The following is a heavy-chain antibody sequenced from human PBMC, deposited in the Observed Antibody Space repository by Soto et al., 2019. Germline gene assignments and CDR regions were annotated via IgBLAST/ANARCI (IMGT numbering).Heavy chain of an antibody. J-gene: IGHJ4*02. V-gene: IGHV4-59*01. Sequence: SETLSLTCTVSGDSFSDYYWNWIRQVPGKGLEWIGFVFHSATTSYNPSLKTRVAISDDTSKKQFSLRLTSVTAADTAIYYCARGHYSSGWPIDHWGQGILVTVS. CDR2: VFHSATT. CDR1: GDSFSDYY. CDR3: ARGHYSSGWPIDH. D-gene: IGHD6-19*01.